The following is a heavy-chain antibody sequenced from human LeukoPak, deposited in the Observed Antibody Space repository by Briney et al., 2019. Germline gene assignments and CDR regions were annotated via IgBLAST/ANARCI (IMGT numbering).Heavy chain of an antibody. CDR3: ARDLNTGYSSGWYIDY. D-gene: IGHD6-19*01. Sequence: GGSLRLSCAASGFTFSSYSMNWVRQAPGKGLEWVSSISSSSTYIYYADSVKGRFTISRDNAKNSLYLQMNSLRAEDTAVYYCARDLNTGYSSGWYIDYWGQGTLVTVSS. CDR1: GFTFSSYS. J-gene: IGHJ4*02. V-gene: IGHV3-21*01. CDR2: ISSSSTYI.